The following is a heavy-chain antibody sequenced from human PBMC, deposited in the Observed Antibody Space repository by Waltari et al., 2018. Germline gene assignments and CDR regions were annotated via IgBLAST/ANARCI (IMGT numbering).Heavy chain of an antibody. CDR2: IYGDGTT. CDR1: SFCVANKY. D-gene: IGHD6-6*01. V-gene: IGHV3-66*02. Sequence: EVQLVQSGGGWVQPGGSLGLPCAASSFCVANKYMPWVRQAPGKGLEYVSVIYGDGTTYYPDSVKGRFTISRDNSKNTLYFQMDSLREEDTAVYYCATRPEYFRYFNIWGRGTLVTVSS. CDR3: ATRPEYFRYFNI. J-gene: IGHJ2*01.